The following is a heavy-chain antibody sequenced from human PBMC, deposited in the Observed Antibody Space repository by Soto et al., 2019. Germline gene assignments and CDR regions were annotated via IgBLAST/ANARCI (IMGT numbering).Heavy chain of an antibody. CDR2: IYYSGST. J-gene: IGHJ5*02. CDR3: SRYGHYYFWIGRQDNWFDP. D-gene: IGHD3-3*01. CDR1: GGSVTSGSYS. V-gene: IGHV4-61*01. Sequence: SETLSLTCTVSGGSVTSGSYSWNWIRQPPGKGLEWIGYIYYSGSTSYNPSLKSRVTISLDTSKNQFSLELSSVTAADTAVYYCSRYGHYYFWIGRQDNWFDPWGQGTLVTVSS.